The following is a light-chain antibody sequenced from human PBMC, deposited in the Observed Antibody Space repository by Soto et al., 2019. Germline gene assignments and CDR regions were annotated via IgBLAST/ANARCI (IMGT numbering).Light chain of an antibody. Sequence: QSALTQPASVSGSPGQSITISCTGTRSDVGRYNYVSWYQQHPGKAPKLMIYDVSNRPSGVSNRFSGSKSGNTASLTISGLQAEDEADYYCSSYTSSSTAVFGGGTKLTVL. V-gene: IGLV2-14*03. J-gene: IGLJ3*02. CDR2: DVS. CDR1: RSDVGRYNY. CDR3: SSYTSSSTAV.